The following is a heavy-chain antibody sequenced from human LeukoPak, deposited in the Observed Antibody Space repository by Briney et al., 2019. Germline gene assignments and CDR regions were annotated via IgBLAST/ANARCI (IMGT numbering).Heavy chain of an antibody. D-gene: IGHD3-22*01. Sequence: TGGSLRLSCAASGFTFSSYAMSWVRQAPGKGLEWVSSISSSSSYIYYADSVKGRFTISRDNAKNSLYLQMNSLRAEDTAVYYCARDLYDSSGYYSHFDYWGQGTLVTVSS. CDR2: ISSSSSYI. V-gene: IGHV3-21*01. CDR1: GFTFSSYA. J-gene: IGHJ4*02. CDR3: ARDLYDSSGYYSHFDY.